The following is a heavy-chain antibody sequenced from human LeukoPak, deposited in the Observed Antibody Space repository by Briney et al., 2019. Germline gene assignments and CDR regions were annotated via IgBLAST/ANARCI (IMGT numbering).Heavy chain of an antibody. J-gene: IGHJ4*02. Sequence: ASVKVSCKASGYTFTGYYVHWVQQAPGQGLEWMGRINPNSGGTNYAQKFQGRVTMTRDTSISTAYMELSRLRSDDTAVYYCARAGGSSGWYVFDYWGQGTLVTVSS. D-gene: IGHD6-19*01. CDR2: INPNSGGT. CDR3: ARAGGSSGWYVFDY. CDR1: GYTFTGYY. V-gene: IGHV1-2*06.